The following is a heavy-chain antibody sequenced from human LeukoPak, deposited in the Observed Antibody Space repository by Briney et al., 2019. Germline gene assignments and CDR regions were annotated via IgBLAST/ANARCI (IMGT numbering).Heavy chain of an antibody. CDR2: ISSNGGST. CDR3: ARAVTYYYYYYYMDV. Sequence: TGGSLRLSCAASGFTFSSYAMHRVRQAPGKGLEYVSAISSNGGSTYYANSVKGRFTISRDNSKNTLYLQMGSLRAEDMVVYYCARAVTYYYYYYYMDVWGKGTTVTVFS. D-gene: IGHD4-11*01. CDR1: GFTFSSYA. V-gene: IGHV3-64*01. J-gene: IGHJ6*03.